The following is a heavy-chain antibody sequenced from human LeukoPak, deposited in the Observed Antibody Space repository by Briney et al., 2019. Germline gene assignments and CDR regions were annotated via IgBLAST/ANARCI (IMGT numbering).Heavy chain of an antibody. D-gene: IGHD1-1*01. V-gene: IGHV3-13*01. Sequence: PGGSLRLSCAASGFTFSTSDMHWVRQPTGRNLEWVSAIGFAGDTYYADSLKGRFTISRENAKNSLYLQMSSLRAGDTAVYYCARARDVETDAFDIWGQGTMVTVSS. CDR1: GFTFSTSD. J-gene: IGHJ3*02. CDR2: IGFAGDT. CDR3: ARARDVETDAFDI.